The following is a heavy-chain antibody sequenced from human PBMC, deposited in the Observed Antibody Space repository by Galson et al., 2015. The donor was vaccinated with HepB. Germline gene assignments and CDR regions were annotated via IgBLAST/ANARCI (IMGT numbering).Heavy chain of an antibody. CDR3: ARDLGYCTNGVCYEDY. CDR2: IDPSDSYT. CDR1: GYSFTSYW. J-gene: IGHJ4*02. Sequence: QSGAEVKKPGESLRISCKGSGYSFTSYWISWVRQMPGKGLEWMGRIDPSDSYTNYSPSFQGHVTISADKSISTAYLQWSSLKASDTAMYYCARDLGYCTNGVCYEDYWGQGTLVTVSS. V-gene: IGHV5-10-1*01. D-gene: IGHD2-8*01.